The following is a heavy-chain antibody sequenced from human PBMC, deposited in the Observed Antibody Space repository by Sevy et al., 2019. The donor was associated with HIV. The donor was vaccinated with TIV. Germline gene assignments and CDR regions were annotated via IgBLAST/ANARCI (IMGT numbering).Heavy chain of an antibody. Sequence: GGSLRLSCTASGFTFSSYAMTWVRQAPGKGLEWVANIKQDGSVKYYVDSVKGRFTISRDNARNLLYLQMNSLRAEDTALYYCVRAIAADGSFWGQGTLVTVSS. CDR3: VRAIAADGSF. CDR1: GFTFSSYA. J-gene: IGHJ4*02. CDR2: IKQDGSVK. V-gene: IGHV3-7*01. D-gene: IGHD6-13*01.